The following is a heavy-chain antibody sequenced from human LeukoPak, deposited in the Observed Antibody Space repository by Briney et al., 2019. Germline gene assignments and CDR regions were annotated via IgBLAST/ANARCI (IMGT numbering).Heavy chain of an antibody. CDR2: ISSSSSTI. J-gene: IGHJ4*02. D-gene: IGHD3-22*01. V-gene: IGHV3-48*01. CDR1: GFTFSSYE. CDR3: AREDYDSSGYFDY. Sequence: PGGSLRLSCAASGFTFSSYEMNWVRQAPGKGLEWVSYISSSSSTIYCADSVKGRFTISRDNAKNSLYLQMNSLRAEDTAVYYCAREDYDSSGYFDYWGQGTLVTVSS.